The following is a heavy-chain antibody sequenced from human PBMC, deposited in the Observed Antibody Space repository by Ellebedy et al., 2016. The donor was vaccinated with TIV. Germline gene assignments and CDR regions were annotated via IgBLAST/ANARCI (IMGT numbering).Heavy chain of an antibody. Sequence: SQTLSLTXXVYGGSFSGYYWSWIRQPPGKGLEWIGEINHSGSTNYNPSLKSRVTISVDTSKNQFSLKLSSVTAADTAVYYCAREGVAVAGKGDEYYFDYWGQGTLVTVSS. CDR2: INHSGST. CDR3: AREGVAVAGKGDEYYFDY. CDR1: GGSFSGYY. J-gene: IGHJ4*02. D-gene: IGHD6-19*01. V-gene: IGHV4-34*01.